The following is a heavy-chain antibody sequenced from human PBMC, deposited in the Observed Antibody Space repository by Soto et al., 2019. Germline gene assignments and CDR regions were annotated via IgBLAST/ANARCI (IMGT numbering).Heavy chain of an antibody. J-gene: IGHJ4*02. D-gene: IGHD6-13*01. V-gene: IGHV4-34*01. CDR1: GGSFSGYY. Sequence: SETRSLTCAVYGGSFSGYYWSWIRQPPGKGLEWIGEINHSGSTNYNPSLKSRVTISVDTSKNQFSLKLSSVTAADTAVYYCASTGYSSSWSQPDFDYWGQGTLVTVSS. CDR2: INHSGST. CDR3: ASTGYSSSWSQPDFDY.